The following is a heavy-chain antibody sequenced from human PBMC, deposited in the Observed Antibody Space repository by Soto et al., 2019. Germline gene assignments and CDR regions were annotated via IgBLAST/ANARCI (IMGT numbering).Heavy chain of an antibody. Sequence: PSETLSLTCTVSGGSISGYYWIWIRQPPGKGLEWIGYIYYSGGTKYNTSLKSRVTISVDTSKNQFSLKLSSVTAADTAVYYCARGSPCGGDCYPFFDYWGQGTLVTVS. CDR3: ARGSPCGGDCYPFFDY. D-gene: IGHD2-21*02. CDR1: GGSISGYY. J-gene: IGHJ4*02. V-gene: IGHV4-59*12. CDR2: IYYSGGT.